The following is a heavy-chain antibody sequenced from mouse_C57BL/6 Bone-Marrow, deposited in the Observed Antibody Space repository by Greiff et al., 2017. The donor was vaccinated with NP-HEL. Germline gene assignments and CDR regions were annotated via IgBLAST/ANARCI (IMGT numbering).Heavy chain of an antibody. J-gene: IGHJ2*01. D-gene: IGHD1-1*01. Sequence: VQLQQPGAELVMPGASVKLSCKASGYTFTSYWMHWVKQRPGQGLEWIGEIDPSDSYTNYNQKFKGKSTLTVDKSSSPAYMQLSSLTSEDSAVYYCARLRYYFYYWGQGTTLTVSS. CDR3: ARLRYYFYY. V-gene: IGHV1-69*01. CDR2: IDPSDSYT. CDR1: GYTFTSYW.